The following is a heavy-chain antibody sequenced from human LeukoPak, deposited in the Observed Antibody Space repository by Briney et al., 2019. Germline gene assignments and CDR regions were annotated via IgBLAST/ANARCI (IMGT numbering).Heavy chain of an antibody. CDR1: AFNFTAYW. Sequence: GGPLRLSCASSAFNFTAYWMHWVRQDPRQGLLWVARINSDGTTTNYADSVKGRFTISRDNAKNTLFLQMNSLRAEDTAVYFCAVSNGGYGPWGQGALVTVSS. J-gene: IGHJ5*02. D-gene: IGHD5-12*01. V-gene: IGHV3-74*01. CDR3: AVSNGGYGP. CDR2: INSDGTTT.